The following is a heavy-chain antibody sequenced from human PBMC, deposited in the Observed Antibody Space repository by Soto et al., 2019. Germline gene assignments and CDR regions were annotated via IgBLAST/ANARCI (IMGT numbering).Heavy chain of an antibody. J-gene: IGHJ5*02. CDR3: ARHELRKNWFDP. CDR2: IYYSGST. V-gene: IGHV4-39*01. D-gene: IGHD1-7*01. CDR1: GGSLSSIIGY. Sequence: SETMCLTSTVSGGSLSSIIGYLGWIRPPPGKGLEWIGSIYYSGSTYYNPSLKSRVTISVDTSKNQFSLKLSSVTAADTAVYYCARHELRKNWFDPWGQGTLVTVSS.